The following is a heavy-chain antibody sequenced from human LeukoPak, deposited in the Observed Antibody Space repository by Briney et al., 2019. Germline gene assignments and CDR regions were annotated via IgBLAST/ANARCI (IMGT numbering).Heavy chain of an antibody. Sequence: ASVKVSCKASGGTCSSYAISWVRQAPGQGLEWMGGIIPIFGTANYAQKFQGRVTITADKSTSIAYMELSSLRSEDTAVYYCARDQRGSMVRGVIGYYYGMDVWGKGTTVTVSS. J-gene: IGHJ6*04. CDR2: IIPIFGTA. CDR1: GGTCSSYA. V-gene: IGHV1-69*06. D-gene: IGHD3-10*01. CDR3: ARDQRGSMVRGVIGYYYGMDV.